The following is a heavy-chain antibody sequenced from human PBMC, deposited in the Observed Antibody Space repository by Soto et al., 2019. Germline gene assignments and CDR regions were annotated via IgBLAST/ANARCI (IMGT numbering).Heavy chain of an antibody. D-gene: IGHD2-15*01. CDR3: ARAYCSGGSCYEPIFDY. Sequence: QVQLQESGPGLVKPSQTLSLTCTVSGGSISSGGYYWSWISQHPGKGLEWIGYIYYSGSTYYNPSLKSRVTISVDTSKNQFSLKLSSVTAPDTAVYYCARAYCSGGSCYEPIFDYWGQGTLVTVSS. V-gene: IGHV4-31*03. CDR2: IYYSGST. J-gene: IGHJ4*02. CDR1: GGSISSGGYY.